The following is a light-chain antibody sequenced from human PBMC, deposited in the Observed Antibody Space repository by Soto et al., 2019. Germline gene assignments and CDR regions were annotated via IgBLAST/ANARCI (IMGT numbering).Light chain of an antibody. CDR3: QQYHSVPFT. Sequence: DIEMTQSPSSLSASVGDRITITCQASQDISKFLIWYQQTPGKAPKFLIYEASSLERGVPSRFSGSGSGIDFTLTINSLQPEDIATYYCQQYHSVPFTFGPGTKLEIK. CDR2: EAS. V-gene: IGKV1-33*01. J-gene: IGKJ3*01. CDR1: QDISKF.